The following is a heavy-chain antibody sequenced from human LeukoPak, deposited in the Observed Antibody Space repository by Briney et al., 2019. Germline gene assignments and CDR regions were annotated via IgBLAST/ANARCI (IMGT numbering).Heavy chain of an antibody. CDR2: ISSSSSYI. V-gene: IGHV3-21*01. CDR3: PVAGTNY. Sequence: GSLRLSCAASGFTFSTYAKSWVRQAPGKGLEGVSSISSSSSYIYYADSVKGRFTISRDNAKNSLYLQMNSLRAEDTAVYYCPVAGTNYWGQGTLVTVSS. CDR1: GFTFSTYA. J-gene: IGHJ4*02. D-gene: IGHD6-19*01.